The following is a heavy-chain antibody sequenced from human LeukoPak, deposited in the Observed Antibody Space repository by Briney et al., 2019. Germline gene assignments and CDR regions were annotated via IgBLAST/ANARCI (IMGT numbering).Heavy chain of an antibody. CDR3: ARDHCSSANCYEYHYYGMDV. CDR2: INPNSGGT. Sequence: ASVKVSCKSSGYTFTGYYMHWVRQAPGQGLEWMGWINPNSGGTNYAQKFQGSVTMTRDTSISTAYMELSRLRPEDTAVYYCARDHCSSANCYEYHYYGMDVWGQGTTVTVSS. J-gene: IGHJ6*02. D-gene: IGHD2-2*01. V-gene: IGHV1-2*02. CDR1: GYTFTGYY.